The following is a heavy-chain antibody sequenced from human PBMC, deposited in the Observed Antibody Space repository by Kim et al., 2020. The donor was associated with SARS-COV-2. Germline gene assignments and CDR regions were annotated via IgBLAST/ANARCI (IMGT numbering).Heavy chain of an antibody. CDR3: ARLRFLPPYWYFDL. J-gene: IGHJ2*01. CDR2: IYYSGST. Sequence: SETLSLTCTVSGGSISSSSYYWGWIRQPPGKGLEWIGSIYYSGSTYYNPSLKSRVTISVDTSKNQFSLKLSSVTAADTAVYYCARLRFLPPYWYFDLWGRGTLVTVSS. CDR1: GGSISSSSYY. V-gene: IGHV4-39*07.